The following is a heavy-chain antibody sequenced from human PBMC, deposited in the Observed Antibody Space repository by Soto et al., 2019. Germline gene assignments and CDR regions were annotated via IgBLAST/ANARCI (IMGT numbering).Heavy chain of an antibody. CDR2: ISYDGSNK. CDR3: ARDRGYYDFWSGYYREGRYFDL. J-gene: IGHJ2*01. D-gene: IGHD3-3*01. V-gene: IGHV3-30-3*01. Sequence: QVQLVESGGGVVQPGRSLRLSCAASGFTFSSYAMHWVRQAPGKGLEWVAVISYDGSNKYYADSVKGRFTISRDNSKNTLYLQMNSLRAEDTAVYYCARDRGYYDFWSGYYREGRYFDLWGRGTLVTVSS. CDR1: GFTFSSYA.